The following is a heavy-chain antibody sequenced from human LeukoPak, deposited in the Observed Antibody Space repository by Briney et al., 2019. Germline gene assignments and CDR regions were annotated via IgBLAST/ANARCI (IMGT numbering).Heavy chain of an antibody. CDR2: IYHSGST. D-gene: IGHD1-26*01. CDR1: GGSISSSNW. CDR3: ARERSGSYYDY. J-gene: IGHJ4*02. V-gene: IGHV4-4*02. Sequence: SGTLSLTCAVSGGSISSSNWWSWVRQPPGKGLEWIGEIYHSGSTNYNPSLKSRVTISVDTSKNQFSLKLSSVTAADTAVYYCARERSGSYYDYWGQGTLVTVSS.